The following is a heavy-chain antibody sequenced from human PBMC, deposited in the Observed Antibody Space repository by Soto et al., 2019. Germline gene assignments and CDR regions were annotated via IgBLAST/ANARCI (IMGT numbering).Heavy chain of an antibody. CDR1: GFTFSSYG. V-gene: IGHV3-30*18. CDR2: ISYDGSNK. J-gene: IGHJ4*02. Sequence: GGSLRLSCAASGFTFSSYGMHWVRQAPGKGLEWVAVISYDGSNKYYADSVKGRFTISRDNSKNTLYLQMNSLRAEDTAVYYCAKDLRQSSGGSYQDYWGQGTLVTVSS. CDR3: AKDLRQSSGGSYQDY. D-gene: IGHD2-15*01.